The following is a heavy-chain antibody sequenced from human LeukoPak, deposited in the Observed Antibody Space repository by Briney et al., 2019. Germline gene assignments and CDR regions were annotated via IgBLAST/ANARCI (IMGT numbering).Heavy chain of an antibody. CDR2: IYHSGST. Sequence: SETLSLTCTVSGYSISSGYYWGWIRQPPGKGLEWIGSIYHSGSTYYNPSLKSRVTISVDTSKNQFSLKLSSVTATDTAVYYCARAYGKWNDVYFYAFDLWGQGTMVTVSS. J-gene: IGHJ3*01. V-gene: IGHV4-38-2*02. CDR3: ARAYGKWNDVYFYAFDL. D-gene: IGHD1-20*01. CDR1: GYSISSGYY.